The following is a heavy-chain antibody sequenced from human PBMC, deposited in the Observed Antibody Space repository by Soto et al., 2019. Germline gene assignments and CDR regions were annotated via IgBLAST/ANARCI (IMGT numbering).Heavy chain of an antibody. CDR2: MHPNNGAT. D-gene: IGHD3-10*01. CDR1: GYTFTDHY. CDR3: ARDPVVRGGYADY. V-gene: IGHV1-2*02. Sequence: XSVKVSCKASGYTFTDHYLLWVRQAPGQGLEWMGWMHPNNGATNFAQKFQGRVTLTRDTSISTAYLEIPRLKSDDTAVYYCARDPVVRGGYADYWGQGTLVTVSS. J-gene: IGHJ4*02.